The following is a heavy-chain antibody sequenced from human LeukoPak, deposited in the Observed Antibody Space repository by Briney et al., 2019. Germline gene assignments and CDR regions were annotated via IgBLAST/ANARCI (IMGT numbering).Heavy chain of an antibody. CDR1: GYTFTGYY. V-gene: IGHV1-2*02. CDR2: INPNSGGT. D-gene: IGHD4-23*01. CDR3: ASSQVVYGGNYAFDI. J-gene: IGHJ3*02. Sequence: ASVKVSCKASGYTFTGYYMHWVRQAPGQGLEWMGWINPNSGGTNYAQKFQGRVTMTRDTSNSTAYMELSRLRSDDTAVYYCASSQVVYGGNYAFDIWGQGTMVTVSS.